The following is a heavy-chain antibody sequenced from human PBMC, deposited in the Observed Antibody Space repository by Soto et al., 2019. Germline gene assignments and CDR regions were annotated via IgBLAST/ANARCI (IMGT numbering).Heavy chain of an antibody. CDR3: ARDRRADDYGDDAFDN. V-gene: IGHV3-66*01. Sequence: EVQLVESGGGLVQRGGSLRLSCAASGLIVDNNYMSWVRQAPGKGLEWISVMYSAGNTYYADSVRGRFTISRDSSTYXLFIEMHSLRVEDTAVYYCARDRRADDYGDDAFDNWGQGTLVTVSS. J-gene: IGHJ4*02. D-gene: IGHD4-17*01. CDR1: GLIVDNNY. CDR2: MYSAGNT.